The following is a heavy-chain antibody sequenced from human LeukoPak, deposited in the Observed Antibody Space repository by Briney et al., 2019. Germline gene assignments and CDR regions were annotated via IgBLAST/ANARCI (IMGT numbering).Heavy chain of an antibody. V-gene: IGHV3-7*01. CDR1: GFTFSSYW. D-gene: IGHD6-13*01. Sequence: PGGSLRLSCAASGFTFSSYWMSWVRQAPGKGLEWVANIKQDGSGKYYVDSVKGRFTISRDNAKNSLYLQMNSLRAEDTAVYYCARGGGSSSWSPRSWGQGTLVTVSS. CDR2: IKQDGSGK. CDR3: ARGGGSSSWSPRS. J-gene: IGHJ5*02.